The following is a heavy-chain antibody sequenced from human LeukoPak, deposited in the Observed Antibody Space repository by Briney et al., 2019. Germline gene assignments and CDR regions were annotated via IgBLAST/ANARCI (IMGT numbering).Heavy chain of an antibody. V-gene: IGHV4-61*02. D-gene: IGHD3-10*01. CDR3: ARHVITMVRGVHYYMDV. J-gene: IGHJ6*03. Sequence: SETLSLTCTVSGGSISSGSYYWSWIRQSAGKGLEWIGRISTSGSTNYSPSLKGRVTISVDTSKNQFSLKLTSVTAADTAVYYCARHVITMVRGVHYYMDVWGKGTTVTISS. CDR2: ISTSGST. CDR1: GGSISSGSYY.